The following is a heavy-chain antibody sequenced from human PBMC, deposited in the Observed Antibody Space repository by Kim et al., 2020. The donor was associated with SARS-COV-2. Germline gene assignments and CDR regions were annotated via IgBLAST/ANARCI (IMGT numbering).Heavy chain of an antibody. CDR3: ARGGTVTTHFDY. Sequence: YNTSLKSRVTISVDTSKNQFSLKLSSVTAADTAVYYCARGGTVTTHFDYWGQGTLVTVSS. V-gene: IGHV4-61*02. D-gene: IGHD4-17*01. J-gene: IGHJ4*02.